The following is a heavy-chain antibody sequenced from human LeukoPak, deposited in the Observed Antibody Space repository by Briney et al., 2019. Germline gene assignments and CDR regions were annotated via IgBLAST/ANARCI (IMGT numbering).Heavy chain of an antibody. D-gene: IGHD4-23*01. V-gene: IGHV1-8*03. J-gene: IGHJ3*02. CDR3: ARRLGLRWDLQAFDI. Sequence: GASVKVSCKASGYTFTTYDINWVRQATGQGLEWMGWMNPNSGNTGYAQKFQGRVTITRNTSITTAYMELSSLRSEDTAVYYCARRLGLRWDLQAFDIWGQGTMVTVSS. CDR2: MNPNSGNT. CDR1: GYTFTTYD.